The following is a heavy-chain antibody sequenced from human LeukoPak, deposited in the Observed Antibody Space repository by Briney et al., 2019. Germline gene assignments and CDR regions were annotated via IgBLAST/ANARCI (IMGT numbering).Heavy chain of an antibody. CDR1: GGSISSGSYY. Sequence: SETLSLTCTVSGGSISSGSYYWSWIRQPAGKGLEWIGRIYTSGSTNYNPSLKSRVTISVDTSKNQFSLKLSSVTAADTAVYYCASSPNYDFWSGYYSDYWGQGTLVTVSS. CDR2: IYTSGST. D-gene: IGHD3-3*01. V-gene: IGHV4-61*02. CDR3: ASSPNYDFWSGYYSDY. J-gene: IGHJ4*02.